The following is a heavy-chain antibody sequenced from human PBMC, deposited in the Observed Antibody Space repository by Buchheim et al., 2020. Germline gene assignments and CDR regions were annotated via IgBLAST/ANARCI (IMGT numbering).Heavy chain of an antibody. Sequence: QVQLVESGGGVVQPGRSLRLSCAASGFTFSSYAMHWVRQAPGKGLEWVAVISYDGSNKYYADSVKGRFTISRDNSKNTLYLQMNSLRAEDTAVYYCASSPMVRGPISGFGAFDIWGQGT. J-gene: IGHJ3*02. V-gene: IGHV3-30-3*01. CDR3: ASSPMVRGPISGFGAFDI. CDR2: ISYDGSNK. D-gene: IGHD3-10*01. CDR1: GFTFSSYA.